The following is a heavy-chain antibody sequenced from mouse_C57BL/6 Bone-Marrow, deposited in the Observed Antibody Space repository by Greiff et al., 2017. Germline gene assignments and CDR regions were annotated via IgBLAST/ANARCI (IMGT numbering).Heavy chain of an antibody. CDR3: AREIWLLRYWYLDV. Sequence: VQLQQSGPVLVKPGASVKMSCKASGYTFTDYYMNWVKQSHGKSLEWIGVINPYNGGTSYNQKFKGKATLTVDKSSSTAYMELNSLTSEDSAVYYCAREIWLLRYWYLDVWGTGTTVTVSS. J-gene: IGHJ1*03. D-gene: IGHD2-3*01. V-gene: IGHV1-19*01. CDR1: GYTFTDYY. CDR2: INPYNGGT.